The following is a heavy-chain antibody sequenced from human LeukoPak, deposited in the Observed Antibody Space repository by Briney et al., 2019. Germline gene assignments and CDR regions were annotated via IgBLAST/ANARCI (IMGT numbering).Heavy chain of an antibody. V-gene: IGHV1-18*01. D-gene: IGHD2-21*01. CDR3: ARAQYEGFMVVIAPYDAFDI. J-gene: IGHJ3*02. CDR1: GYTFTSYG. Sequence: ASVKISCKASGYTFTSYGISWVRQAPGQGLEWMGWICAYNVNTNYAQKLQGRVTMTTDTSTNTACMELRSLRSDDTALFYCARAQYEGFMVVIAPYDAFDIWGQGTVVTVSS. CDR2: ICAYNVNT.